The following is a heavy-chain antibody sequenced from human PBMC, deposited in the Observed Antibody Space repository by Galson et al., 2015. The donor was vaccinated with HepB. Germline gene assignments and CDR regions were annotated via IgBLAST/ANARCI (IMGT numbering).Heavy chain of an antibody. J-gene: IGHJ4*02. V-gene: IGHV3-48*03. Sequence: SLRLSCAASGFTFSSYEMNWVRQAPGKGLEWVSYISSSGSTIYYADSVKGRFTISRDNAKNSLYLQMNSLRAEDTAVYYCARESDRYYFDYWGQGTLVTVSS. CDR1: GFTFSSYE. CDR3: ARESDRYYFDY. D-gene: IGHD3-22*01. CDR2: ISSSGSTI.